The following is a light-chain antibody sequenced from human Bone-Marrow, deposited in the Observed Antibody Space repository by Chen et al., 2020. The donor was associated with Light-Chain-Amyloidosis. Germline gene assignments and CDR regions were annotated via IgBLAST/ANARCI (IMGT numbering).Light chain of an antibody. J-gene: IGKJ1*01. CDR2: DAS. Sequence: DIQMTQSPSTLSASVGDRVTITCRASQSISSWLAWYQQKPGKAPNLLIFDASSLKSGVPSRFSGSGYGTEFTLAISSLQPDDFATCYCQLYNTYSGTFGQGTKVEIK. CDR3: QLYNTYSGT. V-gene: IGKV1-5*01. CDR1: QSISSW.